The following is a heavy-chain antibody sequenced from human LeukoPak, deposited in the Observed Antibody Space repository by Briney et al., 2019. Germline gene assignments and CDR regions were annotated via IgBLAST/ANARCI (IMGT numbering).Heavy chain of an antibody. Sequence: QPGGSLRLSCAASGFSVSNMYMIWVRQAPGKGLGWVSSITGSGGATYYADSMKGRFTISRDNSKNTLYLQMTSLKAEDTAVYYCAKRGSDFRALEYWGQGTLVTVSS. J-gene: IGHJ4*02. CDR1: GFSVSNMY. CDR3: AKRGSDFRALEY. D-gene: IGHD3-3*01. V-gene: IGHV3-23*01. CDR2: ITGSGGAT.